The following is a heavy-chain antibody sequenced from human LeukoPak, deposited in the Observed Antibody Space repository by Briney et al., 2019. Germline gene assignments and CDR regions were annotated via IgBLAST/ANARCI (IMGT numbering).Heavy chain of an antibody. D-gene: IGHD3-10*01. CDR1: GFTFSGSA. J-gene: IGHJ4*02. V-gene: IGHV3-73*01. Sequence: GGSLRLSCAASGFTFSGSALHWVRQASGKGLEWVGRIRSTANGYATAYAASVKGRFTISRDDSKNTAYLQMDSLKTEDTAVYYRTGNYYGSGSYADFDYWGQGTLVTVSS. CDR3: TGNYYGSGSYADFDY. CDR2: IRSTANGYAT.